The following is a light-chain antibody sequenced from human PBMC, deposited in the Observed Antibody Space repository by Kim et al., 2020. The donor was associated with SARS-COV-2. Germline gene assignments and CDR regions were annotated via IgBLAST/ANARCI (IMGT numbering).Light chain of an antibody. Sequence: EIVMTQSPATLSVSPGERATLSCRASQSVSSNLAWYQQRPGQAPRLLIHGASTRATGVPARFSGSGSGTEFTLTISSLQSEDFAVYYCQQYSDWPRAFGQGTKLEIK. J-gene: IGKJ2*01. CDR2: GAS. CDR3: QQYSDWPRA. CDR1: QSVSSN. V-gene: IGKV3-15*01.